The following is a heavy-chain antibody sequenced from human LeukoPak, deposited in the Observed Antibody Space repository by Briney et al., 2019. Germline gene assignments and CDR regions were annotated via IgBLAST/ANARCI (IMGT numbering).Heavy chain of an antibody. CDR3: ASAARIVGATTGAFDI. D-gene: IGHD1-26*01. CDR1: GGSFSGYY. V-gene: IGHV4-34*01. Sequence: PSETLSLTCAVYGGSFSGYYWSWIRQPPGKGLEWIGEINHSGSTNYNPSLKSRVTISVDTSKNQFSLKLSSVTAADTAVYYCASAARIVGATTGAFDIWGQGTMVTVSS. CDR2: INHSGST. J-gene: IGHJ3*02.